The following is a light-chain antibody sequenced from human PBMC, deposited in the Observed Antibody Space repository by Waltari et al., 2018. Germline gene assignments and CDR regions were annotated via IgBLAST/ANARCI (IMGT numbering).Light chain of an antibody. J-gene: IGKJ4*01. CDR2: WAS. CDR3: QQYYSTPLT. V-gene: IGKV4-1*01. Sequence: SQSVLYSSNNKNYLAWYQQKPGQPPKLLIYWASTRESGVPDRFSGSGSGTDFTLTISSLQAEDVAVYYCQQYYSTPLTFGGGTKVEIK. CDR1: QSVLYSSNNKNY.